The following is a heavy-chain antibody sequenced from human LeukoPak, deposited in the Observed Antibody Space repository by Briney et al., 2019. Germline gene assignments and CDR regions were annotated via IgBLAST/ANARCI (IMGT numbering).Heavy chain of an antibody. CDR3: ARDETYDFWSGNNWFDP. CDR1: GGSISSYY. V-gene: IGHV4-4*07. CDR2: IYTSGST. D-gene: IGHD3-3*01. J-gene: IGHJ5*02. Sequence: SETLSLTCTVSGGSISSYYWSWIRQPAGKGLEWIGRIYTSGSTNYNPSLKSRVTMSVDTSKNQFSLKLSSVTAADTAVYYCARDETYDFWSGNNWFDPWGQGTLVTVSS.